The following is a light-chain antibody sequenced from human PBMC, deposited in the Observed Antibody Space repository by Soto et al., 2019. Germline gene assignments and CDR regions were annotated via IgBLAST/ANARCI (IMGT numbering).Light chain of an antibody. V-gene: IGKV1-27*01. J-gene: IGKJ4*01. CDR3: QKYNSAPSLT. CDR2: AAS. CDR1: QGISNF. Sequence: DIQMTQSPSSLSASVGDRVTITCQASQGISNFLAWYQQRPGKVPKVLIYAASTLQSGVPSRFSGSGSGTDFTLTISSLQPEDVATYYCQKYNSAPSLTFGGGTKVEIK.